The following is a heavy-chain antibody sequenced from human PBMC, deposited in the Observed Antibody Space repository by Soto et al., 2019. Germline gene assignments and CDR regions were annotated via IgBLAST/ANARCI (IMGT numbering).Heavy chain of an antibody. J-gene: IGHJ6*02. CDR2: IKTKAEGGAT. CDR1: DFTITNAW. Sequence: EVQLVESGGGLVKPGGSLRLSCAASDFTITNAWMNWVRQAPGKGLEWVGRIKTKAEGGATDYDAPLKGRVIISRDDSRNTLFLQMNSLQTADTAVYYCTTGSVEGVWGQGATVTVSS. D-gene: IGHD2-15*01. CDR3: TTGSVEGV. V-gene: IGHV3-15*07.